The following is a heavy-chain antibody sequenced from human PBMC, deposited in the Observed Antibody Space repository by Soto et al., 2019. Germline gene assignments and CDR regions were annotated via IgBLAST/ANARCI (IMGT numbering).Heavy chain of an antibody. Sequence: EVQLLESGGGLVQPGGSLRLSCAASGFTFSSYDMSWVRQTPGKGLEWVSGISGGGGNTYYADSVTGRFTISRDNSRNTLYLQMNSLRAADTAIYYCAKDRGAGGRFSGIAVAGIPSWGQGTLVIVSS. CDR3: AKDRGAGGRFSGIAVAGIPS. V-gene: IGHV3-23*01. CDR1: GFTFSSYD. J-gene: IGHJ5*02. CDR2: ISGGGGNT. D-gene: IGHD6-19*01.